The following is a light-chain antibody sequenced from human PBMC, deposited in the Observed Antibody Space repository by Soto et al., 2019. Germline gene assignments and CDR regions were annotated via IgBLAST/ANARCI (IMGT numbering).Light chain of an antibody. CDR3: GTWDSSLSAVV. CDR2: DNN. Sequence: QSVLTQPPSVSAAPRQKVTISCSGSSSNIGNNYVSWYQQLPGTAPKLLIYDNNKRPSGIPDRFSGSKFGTSATLGITGLQTGDEADYYCGTWDSSLSAVVFGGGTKLTVL. V-gene: IGLV1-51*01. J-gene: IGLJ2*01. CDR1: SSNIGNNY.